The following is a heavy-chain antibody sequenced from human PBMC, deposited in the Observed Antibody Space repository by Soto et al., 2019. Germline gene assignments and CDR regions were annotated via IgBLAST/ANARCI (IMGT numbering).Heavy chain of an antibody. J-gene: IGHJ6*02. V-gene: IGHV4-61*01. Sequence: SETLSLTCTVSGGSVSSGSYYWSWIRQPPGKGLEWIGYIYYSGSTNYNPSLKSRVTISVDTSKNQFSLKLSSVTAADTAVYYCARNWSYNWNYYGMDVWGQGTTVTVSS. D-gene: IGHD1-20*01. CDR2: IYYSGST. CDR3: ARNWSYNWNYYGMDV. CDR1: GGSVSSGSYY.